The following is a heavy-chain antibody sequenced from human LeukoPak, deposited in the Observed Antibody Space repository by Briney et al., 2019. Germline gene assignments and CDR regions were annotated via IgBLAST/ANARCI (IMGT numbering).Heavy chain of an antibody. D-gene: IGHD4-17*01. CDR3: ARDQLGGDPDDYYYYYMDV. V-gene: IGHV3-49*03. CDR1: GFFFVASA. Sequence: QSGGSLRLSCTTSGFFFVASAMSWFRQAPGKWMEWVSFIRCKTYGGAIEYAASVKGRFTISRDDSKGIAYLQVNSLKTEDTAVYYCARDQLGGDPDDYYYYYMDVWGKGTTVTVSS. J-gene: IGHJ6*03. CDR2: IRCKTYGGAI.